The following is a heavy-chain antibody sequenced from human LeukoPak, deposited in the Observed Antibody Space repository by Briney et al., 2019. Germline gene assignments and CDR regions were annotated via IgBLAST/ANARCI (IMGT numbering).Heavy chain of an antibody. J-gene: IGHJ5*02. Sequence: SETLSLTCAVYGGSFSGYYWSWIRQPPGKGLGWIGEINHIGSTNYNPSLKSRVTISVDTSKNQFSLKLSSVTAADTAVYYCARHVTYYDFWSGYYKGSWFDPWGQGTLVTVSS. CDR1: GGSFSGYY. CDR3: ARHVTYYDFWSGYYKGSWFDP. CDR2: INHIGST. V-gene: IGHV4-34*01. D-gene: IGHD3-3*01.